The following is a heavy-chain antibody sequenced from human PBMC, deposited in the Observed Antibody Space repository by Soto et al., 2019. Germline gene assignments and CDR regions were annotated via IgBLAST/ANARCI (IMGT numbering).Heavy chain of an antibody. CDR3: PRDRAGTTRVNCFDP. V-gene: IGHV4-38-2*02. Sequence: SQTLSLTCPVSGYSISSGYYGGWIRQPPGKGLEWIVSIYHTGITYYNPSLNSRVTISLYTSKNPFSLKLSSVTAADTAVYYCPRDRAGTTRVNCFDPWGQGTRV. J-gene: IGHJ5*02. D-gene: IGHD1-7*01. CDR1: GYSISSGYY. CDR2: IYHTGIT.